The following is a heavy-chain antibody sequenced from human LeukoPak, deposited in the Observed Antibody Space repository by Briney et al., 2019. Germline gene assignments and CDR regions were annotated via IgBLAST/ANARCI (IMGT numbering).Heavy chain of an antibody. CDR2: IRYDESNK. CDR1: GFSSYG. D-gene: IGHD6-13*01. Sequence: PGGSLRLSCAASGFSSYGMHWVRQAPGKGLERVAVIRYDESNKYYADSVKGRFTISRDNSRNTLYLQMNSLRAEDTAVYYCARDGFSSSWYGRALDYWGQGTLVTVSS. V-gene: IGHV3-33*01. J-gene: IGHJ4*02. CDR3: ARDGFSSSWYGRALDY.